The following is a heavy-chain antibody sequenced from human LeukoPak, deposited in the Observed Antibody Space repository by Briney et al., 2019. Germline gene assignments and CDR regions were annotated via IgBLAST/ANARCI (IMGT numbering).Heavy chain of an antibody. CDR3: AKDGGGYSYGLGDFDY. V-gene: IGHV3-23*01. J-gene: IGHJ4*02. D-gene: IGHD5-18*01. CDR2: ISGSGGST. Sequence: GGSLRLSCAASGFTFSSYAMSWVRQAPGKGLEWVSAISGSGGSTYYADSVKGRFTISRDNSKNTLYLQMNSLRAEDTAVYYCAKDGGGYSYGLGDFDYWGQGTLVTVPS. CDR1: GFTFSSYA.